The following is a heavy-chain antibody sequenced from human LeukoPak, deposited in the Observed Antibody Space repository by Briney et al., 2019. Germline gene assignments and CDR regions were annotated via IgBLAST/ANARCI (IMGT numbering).Heavy chain of an antibody. J-gene: IGHJ6*03. CDR3: ARDQREVVPAAILYYYYYMDV. Sequence: GGSLRLSCAASGFTFDDYGMSWVRQAPGKGLEWVSGINWNGGSTGYADSVKGRFTISRDNAKNSLYLQMNSLRAEDTALYYCARDQREVVPAAILYYYYYMDVWGKGTTVTVSS. CDR1: GFTFDDYG. V-gene: IGHV3-20*04. CDR2: INWNGGST. D-gene: IGHD2-2*01.